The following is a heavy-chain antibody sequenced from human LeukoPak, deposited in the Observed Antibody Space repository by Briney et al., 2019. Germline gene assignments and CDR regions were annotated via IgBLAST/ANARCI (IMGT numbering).Heavy chain of an antibody. V-gene: IGHV3-48*02. J-gene: IGHJ4*02. CDR3: AREARTATAAPDY. D-gene: IGHD6-13*01. CDR1: GFTFSSYS. CDR2: ISSSSSV. Sequence: GGPLRLSCAASGFTFSSYSMNWLRHAPGKALEWVSYISSSSSVLYADSVRGRFTISRDNAKNSLYLQMNSLRDEDTAVYYCAREARTATAAPDYWGQGTLVTVSS.